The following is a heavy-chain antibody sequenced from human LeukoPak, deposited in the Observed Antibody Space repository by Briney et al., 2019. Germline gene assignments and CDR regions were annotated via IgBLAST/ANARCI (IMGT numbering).Heavy chain of an antibody. CDR3: ARQRRYCSGGSCYPYYFDY. CDR2: ISYSGST. D-gene: IGHD2-15*01. CDR1: GGSISSYY. J-gene: IGHJ4*02. V-gene: IGHV4-59*08. Sequence: SETLSLTCTVSGGSISSYYWSWIRQPPGKGLEWIGYISYSGSTSYNPSLKSRVTISVDTSKNQFSLKLSSVTAADTAVYYCARQRRYCSGGSCYPYYFDYWGQGTLVTVSS.